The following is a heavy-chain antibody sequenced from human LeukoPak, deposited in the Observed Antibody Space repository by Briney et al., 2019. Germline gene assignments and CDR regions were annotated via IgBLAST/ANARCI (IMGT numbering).Heavy chain of an antibody. CDR2: INHSGST. Sequence: KPSETLSLTCAVYGGSFSGYYWSWIRQPPGKGLEWIGEINHSGSTNYNPSLKSRVTISVDTSKNQFSLKLSSVTAADTAVYYCARRNRSGYSSGQSTFDVRAAYLIWGQGTLVTVSS. J-gene: IGHJ4*02. D-gene: IGHD6-19*01. V-gene: IGHV4-34*01. CDR1: GGSFSGYY. CDR3: ARRNRSGYSSGQSTFDVRAAYLI.